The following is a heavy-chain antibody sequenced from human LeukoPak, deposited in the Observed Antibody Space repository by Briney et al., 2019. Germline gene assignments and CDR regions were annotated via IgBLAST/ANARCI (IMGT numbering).Heavy chain of an antibody. V-gene: IGHV4-4*02. J-gene: IGHJ4*02. CDR1: GGSIMTTNW. Sequence: SGTLSLTCDVSGGSIMTTNWWSWVRQPPNKGLEWIGEAHLSGATNYNPSLESRVTMSIDTSKNHLSLELTSVTAADTAMYYCTRESGAFSPFGFWGQGTLVTVSS. CDR2: AHLSGAT. D-gene: IGHD1-26*01. CDR3: TRESGAFSPFGF.